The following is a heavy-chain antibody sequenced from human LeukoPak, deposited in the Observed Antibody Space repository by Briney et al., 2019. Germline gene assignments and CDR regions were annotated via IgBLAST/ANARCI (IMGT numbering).Heavy chain of an antibody. D-gene: IGHD3-10*01. CDR2: MNPNSGNT. CDR1: GYTFTSYD. Sequence: ASVKVSCEASGYTFTSYDINWVRQATGQGLEWMGWMNPNSGNTGYAQKFQGRVTMTRNTSISTAYMELSSLRSEDTAVYYCARNLAGRFGELLPAWFDPWGQGTLVTVSS. V-gene: IGHV1-8*01. J-gene: IGHJ5*02. CDR3: ARNLAGRFGELLPAWFDP.